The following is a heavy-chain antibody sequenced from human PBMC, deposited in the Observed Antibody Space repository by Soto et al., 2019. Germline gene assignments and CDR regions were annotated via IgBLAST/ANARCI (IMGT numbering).Heavy chain of an antibody. J-gene: IGHJ4*02. D-gene: IGHD2-2*02. CDR2: IISFNDKT. CDR3: ARGRRYCTGNNCYTDFDL. V-gene: IGHV1-3*01. Sequence: XSVKVGCKASGYLLTDFGIHWVRQAPGQRLEWLGWIISFNDKTLYSPKFQGRLAITRDTSANTAYMDLYSLRSEDSAVYYCARGRRYCTGNNCYTDFDLWGQGSLVTVYS. CDR1: GYLLTDFG.